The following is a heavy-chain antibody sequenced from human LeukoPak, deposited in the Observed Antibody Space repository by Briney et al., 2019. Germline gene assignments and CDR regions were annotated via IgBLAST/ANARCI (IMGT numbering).Heavy chain of an antibody. J-gene: IGHJ4*02. V-gene: IGHV4-59*01. CDR2: IYHSGST. CDR3: ARDGYSGNDGL. CDR1: GGSISSYY. Sequence: KPSETLSLTCTVSGGSISSYYWSWIRQPPGKGLEWIGYIYHSGSTNYNPSLTSRVTISVDTSKNQFSLKLSSVTAADTAVYYCARDGYSGNDGLWGQGTLVTVSS. D-gene: IGHD5-12*01.